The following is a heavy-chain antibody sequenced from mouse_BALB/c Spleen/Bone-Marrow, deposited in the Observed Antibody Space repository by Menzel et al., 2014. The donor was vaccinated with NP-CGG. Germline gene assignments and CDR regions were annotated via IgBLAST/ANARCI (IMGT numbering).Heavy chain of an antibody. Sequence: EVKLVESGPGLVKPSQSLSLPCTVTGYSITSDYAWNWIRPFPGNKLEWMGYISYSGSTSYNPSLKSRISITRDTPKNQFFLQLNSVTTEDTATYYCARREDYDWFAYWGQGTLVTVSA. D-gene: IGHD2-4*01. CDR3: ARREDYDWFAY. CDR2: ISYSGST. J-gene: IGHJ3*01. V-gene: IGHV3-2*02. CDR1: GYSITSDYA.